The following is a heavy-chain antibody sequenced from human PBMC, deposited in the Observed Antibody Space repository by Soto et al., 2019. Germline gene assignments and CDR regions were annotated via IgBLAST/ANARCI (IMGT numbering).Heavy chain of an antibody. CDR2: IYYSGIT. CDR3: ARVCGGGCYDY. J-gene: IGHJ4*02. V-gene: IGHV4-59*01. D-gene: IGHD2-21*02. Sequence: PSETLSLTCTVSGGSISSYYWSWIRQPPGKGLEWIGYIYYSGITDYNPSLKSRVTISVDTSKNQFSLKLSSVTAADTAVYYCARVCGGGCYDYWGQGNLVTVSS. CDR1: GGSISSYY.